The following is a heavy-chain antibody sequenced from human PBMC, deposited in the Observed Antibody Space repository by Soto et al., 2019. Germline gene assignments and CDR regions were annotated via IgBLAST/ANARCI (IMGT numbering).Heavy chain of an antibody. D-gene: IGHD2-2*01. CDR3: ARAGGYCSSTSCYGVYYYGMDV. V-gene: IGHV6-1*01. Sequence: SQTLSLTCAISGDSVSSNSAAWNWIRQSPSRGLEWLGRTYYRSKWYNDYAVSVKSRITINPDTSKNQFSLQLSSVTAADTAVYYCARAGGYCSSTSCYGVYYYGMDVWGQGTTVTVSS. J-gene: IGHJ6*02. CDR1: GDSVSSNSAA. CDR2: TYYRSKWYN.